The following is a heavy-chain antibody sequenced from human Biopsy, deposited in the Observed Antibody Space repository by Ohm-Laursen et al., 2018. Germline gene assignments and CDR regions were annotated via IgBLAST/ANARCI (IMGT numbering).Heavy chain of an antibody. CDR2: ISYDGSGE. CDR3: ARDGKRWDYSTYFSWHFDL. D-gene: IGHD4-11*01. Sequence: SLRLSCSASGFTFTSNAMHWVRQAPGKGLEWVAVISYDGSGEYYADSLQGRFIISRDNPKNTVDLQMNSLGAEDTAVYFCARDGKRWDYSTYFSWHFDLWGRGTLVTVSS. CDR1: GFTFTSNA. V-gene: IGHV3-30*03. J-gene: IGHJ2*01.